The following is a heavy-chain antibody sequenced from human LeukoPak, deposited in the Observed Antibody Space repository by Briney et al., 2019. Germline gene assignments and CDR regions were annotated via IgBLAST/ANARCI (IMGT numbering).Heavy chain of an antibody. CDR3: ARGGYSSSSDY. V-gene: IGHV4-59*11. CDR2: IYYSGST. Sequence: SETLSLTCTVSGGSIGSHYWSWIRQPPGKGLEWIGYIYYSGSTNYNPSLKSRVTISVDTSKNQFSLRLSSVTAADTAVYYCARGGYSSSSDYWGQGTLVTVSS. CDR1: GGSIGSHY. J-gene: IGHJ4*02. D-gene: IGHD6-6*01.